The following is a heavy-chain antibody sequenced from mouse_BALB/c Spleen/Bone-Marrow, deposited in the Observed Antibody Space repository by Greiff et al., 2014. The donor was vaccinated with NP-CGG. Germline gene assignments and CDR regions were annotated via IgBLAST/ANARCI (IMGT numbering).Heavy chain of an antibody. CDR3: ATYDGYYFDY. D-gene: IGHD2-3*01. Sequence: EVQLQQSGPSLVKPSQTLSLTCSVTGDSITSGYWNWIRKFPGNKLEYMGYISYSGSTYYSPSLKSRISITRDTCKNQYYLRLNSVATEDAATYYCATYDGYYFDYWGQGTTLTVSA. J-gene: IGHJ2*01. V-gene: IGHV3-8*02. CDR1: GDSITSGY. CDR2: ISYSGST.